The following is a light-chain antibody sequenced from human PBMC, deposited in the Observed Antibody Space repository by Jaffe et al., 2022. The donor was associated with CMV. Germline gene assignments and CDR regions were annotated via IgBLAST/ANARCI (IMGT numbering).Light chain of an antibody. J-gene: IGKJ4*01. CDR3: QQRHTWPLT. CDR2: DVS. CDR1: QSLSSY. Sequence: EIVLTQSPATLSLSPGESATLSCRASQSLSSYMAWYQQKPGQAPRLLIYDVSKRATAIPARFTGSGSGTDFTLTISNLEPEDFAVYYCQQRHTWPLTFGGGTNVEIK. V-gene: IGKV3-11*01.